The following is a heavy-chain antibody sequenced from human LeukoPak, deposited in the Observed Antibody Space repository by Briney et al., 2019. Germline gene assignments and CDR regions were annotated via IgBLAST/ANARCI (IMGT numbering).Heavy chain of an antibody. CDR2: ITIGGNN. CDR3: ARVWSCSGGICQPSTDV. D-gene: IGHD2-15*01. CDR1: GGSISNYY. Sequence: SETLSLTCTVSGGSISNYYWSWIRQPAGKGLEGIGRITIGGNNDYNPSLKSRVTMSADTSKNQFSLRLSTVTAADTALYYCARVWSCSGGICQPSTDVWGKGTTVTVSS. V-gene: IGHV4-4*07. J-gene: IGHJ6*04.